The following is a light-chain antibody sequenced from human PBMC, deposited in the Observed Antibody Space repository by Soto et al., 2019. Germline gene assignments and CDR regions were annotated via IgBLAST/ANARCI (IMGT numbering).Light chain of an antibody. V-gene: IGKV2-28*01. CDR1: ESLLHRNGYHY. CDR3: VQVLATPFI. CDR2: LGS. J-gene: IGKJ2*01. Sequence: DIVMTQSPLSLSVTPGEAATISCRPSESLLHRNGYHYFDWYLQKPGQSPQIMIYLGSNRAYGVPDRFSGSVSGTDFTLTISRVEAEDVGVYYCVQVLATPFIFGQGTRLEIK.